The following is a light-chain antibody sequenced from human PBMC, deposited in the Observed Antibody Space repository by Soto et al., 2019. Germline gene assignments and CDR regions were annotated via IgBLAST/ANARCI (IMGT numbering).Light chain of an antibody. CDR2: SDT. Sequence: QSALTQPPSASGTPGHSVTMSCSGGSSNIGSNTVSWYQHLPGTAPQLLIYSDTQRASGVADRFSGSKSGTSASLAISGLQSDDEADYYCAAWDDRLNGALFGTGTKVTV. CDR3: AAWDDRLNGAL. CDR1: SSNIGSNT. V-gene: IGLV1-44*01. J-gene: IGLJ1*01.